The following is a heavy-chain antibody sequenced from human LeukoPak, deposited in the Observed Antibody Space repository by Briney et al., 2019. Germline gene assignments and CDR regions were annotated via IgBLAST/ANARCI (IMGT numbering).Heavy chain of an antibody. J-gene: IGHJ6*02. CDR1: GYTFTSYG. Sequence: ASVKVSCKASGYTFTSYGISWVRQAPGQGLEWMGWISAYNGNTNYAQKLQGRVTMTTDTSTSAAYMELSSLRSEDTAVYYCAILEYYYDSSGPDYYYYGMDVWGQGTTVTVSS. CDR2: ISAYNGNT. V-gene: IGHV1-18*01. D-gene: IGHD3-22*01. CDR3: AILEYYYDSSGPDYYYYGMDV.